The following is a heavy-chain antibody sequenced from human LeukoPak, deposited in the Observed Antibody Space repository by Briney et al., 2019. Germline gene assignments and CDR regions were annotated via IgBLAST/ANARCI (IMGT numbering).Heavy chain of an antibody. D-gene: IGHD1-20*01. CDR3: AKVKWKLIGYFDY. V-gene: IGHV3-23*01. CDR2: LTGDGGT. CDR1: GFTFTNYA. J-gene: IGHJ4*02. Sequence: GGSLRLSCAAFGFTFTNYAMSWVRQAPGKGLEWVSVLTGDGGTYYADSVKGRFTNSRDDSENTLFLQMNSLRAEDTAVYFCAKVKWKLIGYFDYWGQGTLVTVSS.